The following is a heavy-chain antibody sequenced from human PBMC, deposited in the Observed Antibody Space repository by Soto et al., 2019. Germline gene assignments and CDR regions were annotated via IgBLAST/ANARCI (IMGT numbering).Heavy chain of an antibody. D-gene: IGHD3-16*01. CDR1: RDTFSNYA. CDR2: IIPIFGST. Sequence: QVQLVQSGAEVKKPGSSVKVSCKASRDTFSNYAINWVRQAPGQGLEWMGGIIPIFGSTKYAEKFQGSVTITADESTSTAYMELSSLRFEDTAVYYCARGETYLGVWGQGTTVTVSS. V-gene: IGHV1-69*01. CDR3: ARGETYLGV. J-gene: IGHJ6*02.